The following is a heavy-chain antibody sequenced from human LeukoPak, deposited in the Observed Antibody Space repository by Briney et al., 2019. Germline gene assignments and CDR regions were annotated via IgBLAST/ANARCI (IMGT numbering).Heavy chain of an antibody. V-gene: IGHV4-38-2*02. Sequence: SETLSLTCTVSGYSISTGYYWGWIRQPPGKGLEWIGSIYHSGSTYSNPSLKSRVTISVDTSKNQFSLNLSSVTAADTAVYFCARGPYSYDSSGAFDIWGQGTMVTVSS. CDR1: GYSISTGYY. CDR3: ARGPYSYDSSGAFDI. D-gene: IGHD3-22*01. J-gene: IGHJ3*02. CDR2: IYHSGST.